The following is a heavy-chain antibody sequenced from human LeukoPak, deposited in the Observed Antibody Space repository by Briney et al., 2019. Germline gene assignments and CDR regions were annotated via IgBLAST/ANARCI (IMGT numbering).Heavy chain of an antibody. CDR1: GGTFSSYA. V-gene: IGHV1-69*04. D-gene: IGHD5-12*01. CDR2: IIPIFGIA. CDR3: ARGLATRPLPSAFDI. Sequence: AASVKVSCKASGGTFSSYAISWVRQAPGQGLEWMGRIIPIFGIANYAQKFQGRVTITADKSTSTAYMELSSLRSEDTAVYYCARGLATRPLPSAFDIGGQGTMVTVSS. J-gene: IGHJ3*02.